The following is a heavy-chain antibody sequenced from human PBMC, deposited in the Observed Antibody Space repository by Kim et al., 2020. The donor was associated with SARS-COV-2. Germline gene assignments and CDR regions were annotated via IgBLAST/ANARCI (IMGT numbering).Heavy chain of an antibody. J-gene: IGHJ6*02. CDR2: ISAYNGNT. CDR3: ARVTDQQSPYYYYGMDV. V-gene: IGHV1-18*01. D-gene: IGHD2-2*01. CDR1: GYTFTSYG. Sequence: ASVKVSCKASGYTFTSYGISWVRQAPGQGLEWMGWISAYNGNTNYAQKLQGRVTMTTETSTSTAYMELRSLRSDDTAVYYCARVTDQQSPYYYYGMDVWGQGTTVTVSS.